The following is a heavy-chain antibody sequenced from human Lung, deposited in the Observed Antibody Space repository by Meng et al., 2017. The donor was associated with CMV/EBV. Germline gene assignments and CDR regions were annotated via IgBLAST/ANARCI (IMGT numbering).Heavy chain of an antibody. D-gene: IGHD4-23*01. CDR2: IIPIFGTA. J-gene: IGHJ4*02. CDR3: ARGLEGGGNSPY. CDR1: GGTFSSYA. V-gene: IGHV1-69*05. Sequence: SVKVSXKASGGTFSSYAISWVRQAPGQGLEWMGGIIPIFGTANYAQKFQGRVTITTDESTSTAYMELSSLRSEDTAVYYCARGLEGGGNSPYWGQGTLVXVSS.